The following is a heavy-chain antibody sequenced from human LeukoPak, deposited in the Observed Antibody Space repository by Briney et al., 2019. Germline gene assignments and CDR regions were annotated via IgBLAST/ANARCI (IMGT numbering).Heavy chain of an antibody. Sequence: PSETLSLTCAVYGGSFSGYYWSWIRQPPGKGREWIGEINHSGSTNYNPSLKSRVTISVDTSKNQFSLKLSSVTAADTAVYYCARRSRLLWFGEVFDYWGQGTLVTVSS. V-gene: IGHV4-34*01. CDR1: GGSFSGYY. D-gene: IGHD3-10*01. CDR2: INHSGST. CDR3: ARRSRLLWFGEVFDY. J-gene: IGHJ4*02.